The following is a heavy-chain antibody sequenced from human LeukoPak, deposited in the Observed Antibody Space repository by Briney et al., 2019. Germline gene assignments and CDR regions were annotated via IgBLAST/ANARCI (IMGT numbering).Heavy chain of an antibody. CDR3: ARGQGGNYYLNYFDY. J-gene: IGHJ4*02. V-gene: IGHV4-61*05. Sequence: PSETLSLTCTVSGGSTASSSHYWGWIRQPPGKGLEWIGHFYYSGSTNYNPSLKSRVTISVDTSRNQFSLKLTSVTAADTAVYYCARGQGGNYYLNYFDYWGQGALVTVSS. D-gene: IGHD1-26*01. CDR1: GGSTASSSHY. CDR2: FYYSGST.